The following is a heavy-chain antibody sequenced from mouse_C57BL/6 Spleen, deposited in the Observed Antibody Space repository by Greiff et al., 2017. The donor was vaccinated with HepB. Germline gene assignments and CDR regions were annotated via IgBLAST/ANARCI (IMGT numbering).Heavy chain of an antibody. J-gene: IGHJ2*01. V-gene: IGHV1-82*01. Sequence: QVQLQQSGPELVKPGASVKISCKASGYAFSSSWMNWVKQRPGKGLEWIGRIYPGDGDTNYNGKFKGKATLTADKSSSTAYMQLSSLTSEDSAVYVCARGVYGNPFDYWGQGTTLTVSS. CDR3: ARGVYGNPFDY. D-gene: IGHD2-1*01. CDR2: IYPGDGDT. CDR1: GYAFSSSW.